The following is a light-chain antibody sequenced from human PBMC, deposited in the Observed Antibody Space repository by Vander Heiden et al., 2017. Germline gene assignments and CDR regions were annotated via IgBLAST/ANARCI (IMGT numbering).Light chain of an antibody. J-gene: IGLJ1*01. CDR3: CSYTTSSTLV. CDR2: DVS. CDR1: SRDVGGYKY. V-gene: IGLV2-14*03. Sequence: QSPLTHPASLSVSPRPSITIGGTGTSRDVGGYKYVSWYQQTPVNAPKVIIFDVSNRPSVISNRFSGSKSGNTASLTISGLQAEDEADYYCCSYTTSSTLVFGTGTKVTVL.